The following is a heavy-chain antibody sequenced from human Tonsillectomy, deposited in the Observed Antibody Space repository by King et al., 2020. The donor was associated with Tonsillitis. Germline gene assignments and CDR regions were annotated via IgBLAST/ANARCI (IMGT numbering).Heavy chain of an antibody. V-gene: IGHV3-15*01. J-gene: IGHJ6*03. CDR2: IKSKTDGGTT. CDR3: TTDRGGYDYVWGSYRYVGSDYYYMDV. CDR1: GFTFSNAW. Sequence: QLVQSGGGLVKPGGSLRLSCAASGFTFSNAWMSWVRQAPGKGLEWVGRIKSKTDGGTTDYAAPVKGRFTISRDDSKNTLYLQMNSLKTEDTAVYYCTTDRGGYDYVWGSYRYVGSDYYYMDVWGKGTTVTVSS. D-gene: IGHD3-16*02.